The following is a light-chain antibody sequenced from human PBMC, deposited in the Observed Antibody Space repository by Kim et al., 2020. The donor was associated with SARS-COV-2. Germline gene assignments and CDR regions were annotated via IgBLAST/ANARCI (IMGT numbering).Light chain of an antibody. CDR1: SGSIASNY. CDR3: QSYDSSNRGV. Sequence: NFMLTQPHSVSESPGKTVTISCTGSSGSIASNYVQWYQQRPGSAPKTVIYDDNQRPSGVPDRFSGSIDRSSNSASLTISGLKTDDEADYYCQSYDSSNRGVFGGGTQLTVL. J-gene: IGLJ3*02. V-gene: IGLV6-57*02. CDR2: DDN.